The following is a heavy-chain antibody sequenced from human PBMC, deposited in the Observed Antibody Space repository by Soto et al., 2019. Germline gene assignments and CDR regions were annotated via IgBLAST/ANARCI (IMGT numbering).Heavy chain of an antibody. CDR2: IDPSDSYT. CDR1: GYSFTNYW. V-gene: IGHV5-10-1*01. CDR3: ARHVGVTTHILDP. J-gene: IGHJ5*02. D-gene: IGHD4-17*01. Sequence: EVQLVQSGAEVKKPGESLRISCKGPGYSFTNYWISWVRQMPGKGLEWMGRIDPSDSYTNYSPSFQGHVTISADKSISTAYLQWGSMKASDTAMYYCARHVGVTTHILDPWGQGTLVTVSS.